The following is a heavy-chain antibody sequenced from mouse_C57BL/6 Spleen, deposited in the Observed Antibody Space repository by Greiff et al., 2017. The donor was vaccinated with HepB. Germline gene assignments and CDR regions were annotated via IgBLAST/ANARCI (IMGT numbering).Heavy chain of an antibody. CDR3: APAQATSWFAY. D-gene: IGHD3-2*02. V-gene: IGHV1-4*01. CDR1: GYTFTSYT. CDR2: INPSSGYT. J-gene: IGHJ3*01. Sequence: VQLQQSGAELARPGASVKMSCKASGYTFTSYTMHWVKQRPGQGLEWIGYINPSSGYTKYNQKFKDKATLTADKSSSTAYMQLSSLTSEDSAVYYCAPAQATSWFAYWGQGTLVTVSA.